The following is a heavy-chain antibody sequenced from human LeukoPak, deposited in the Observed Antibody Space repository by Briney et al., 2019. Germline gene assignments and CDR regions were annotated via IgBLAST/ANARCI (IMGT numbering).Heavy chain of an antibody. CDR2: MNPNSGNT. J-gene: IGHJ3*02. V-gene: IGHV1-8*01. CDR3: ASSRRTYSRRVAFDI. Sequence: GASVKVSCKASGYTFTSYDINWVRQATGQGLEWMGWMNPNSGNTGYAQKFQGRVTMTRNTSISTAYMELSSLRSEDTAVYYCASSRRTYSRRVAFDIWGQGTMVTVSS. CDR1: GYTFTSYD. D-gene: IGHD6-13*01.